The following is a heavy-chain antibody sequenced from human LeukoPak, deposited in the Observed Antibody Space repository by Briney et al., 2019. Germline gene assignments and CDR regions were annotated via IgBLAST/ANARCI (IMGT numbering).Heavy chain of an antibody. Sequence: GGSLRLSCAASGFTFSSYEMNWVRQAPGKGLEWVSYISSSGRTIYNADSVKGRFTISRDNAKNSLYLQVNSLRGEDTAVYHCAKDRHPKFSGADCYQDYWGQGTLVTVSS. CDR1: GFTFSSYE. J-gene: IGHJ4*02. CDR3: AKDRHPKFSGADCYQDY. CDR2: ISSSGRTI. D-gene: IGHD2-21*01. V-gene: IGHV3-48*03.